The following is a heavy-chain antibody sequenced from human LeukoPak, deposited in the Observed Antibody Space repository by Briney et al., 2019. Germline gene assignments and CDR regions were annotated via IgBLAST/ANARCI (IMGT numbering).Heavy chain of an antibody. CDR2: MNPNSGNT. Sequence: ASVKVSCKASGYTFTSYDINWVRQATGQGLEWMGWMNPNSGNTGYAQKFQGRVTMTRNTSISTAYTELSSLRSEDTAVYYCARIYYDILTGYRRFDPWGQGTLVTVSS. J-gene: IGHJ5*02. CDR3: ARIYYDILTGYRRFDP. V-gene: IGHV1-8*01. D-gene: IGHD3-9*01. CDR1: GYTFTSYD.